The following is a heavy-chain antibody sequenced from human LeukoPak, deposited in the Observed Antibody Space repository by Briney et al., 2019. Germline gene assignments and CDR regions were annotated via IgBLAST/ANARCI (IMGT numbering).Heavy chain of an antibody. D-gene: IGHD5-18*01. V-gene: IGHV3-21*01. CDR2: ISSSSSYI. Sequence: GGSLRLSCAASGFTFSSYSMNWVRQAPGKGLEWVSSISSSSSYIYYADSVKGRFTISRDNAKNSLYLQMNSLRAEDTAVYYCARESIRGYSYGRSDYWGQGTLVTVSS. J-gene: IGHJ4*02. CDR3: ARESIRGYSYGRSDY. CDR1: GFTFSSYS.